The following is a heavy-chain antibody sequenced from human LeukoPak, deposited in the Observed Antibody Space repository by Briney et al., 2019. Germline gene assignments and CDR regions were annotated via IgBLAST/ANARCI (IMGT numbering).Heavy chain of an antibody. CDR3: ARVPAAEGDWFDP. D-gene: IGHD2-2*01. J-gene: IGHJ5*02. Sequence: GESLKISCKGSGYNFTNYWIGWVRQMPGKGLEWMGIIYPGDSHTKYSPSFQGQVTISADKSIGTAYLQWSSLKASDTAMYYCARVPAAEGDWFDPWGQGTLVTVSS. CDR2: IYPGDSHT. V-gene: IGHV5-51*01. CDR1: GYNFTNYW.